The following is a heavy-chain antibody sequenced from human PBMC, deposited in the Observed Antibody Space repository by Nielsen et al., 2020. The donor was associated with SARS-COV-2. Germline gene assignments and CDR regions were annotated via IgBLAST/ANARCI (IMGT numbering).Heavy chain of an antibody. V-gene: IGHV1-18*04. CDR2: ISAYNGNT. Sequence: ASVKVSCKASGYTFTSYGISWVRQAPGQGLEWLGWISAYNGNTNYVQNLQGRVTLTTDTSTSTAYMELRSLRSDDTAVYYCARDQQDCSGGSCYLYNWFDPWGQGTLVTVSS. CDR3: ARDQQDCSGGSCYLYNWFDP. J-gene: IGHJ5*02. D-gene: IGHD2-15*01. CDR1: GYTFTSYG.